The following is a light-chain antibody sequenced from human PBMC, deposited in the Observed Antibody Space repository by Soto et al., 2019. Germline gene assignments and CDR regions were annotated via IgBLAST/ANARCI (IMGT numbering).Light chain of an antibody. V-gene: IGKV1-33*01. J-gene: IGKJ4*01. CDR1: QDISNY. Sequence: DIQMTQSPSSLSASVGDRVTITCQASQDISNYLNWYQQKPGKAPKLLIYDASNLETGVPSRFSGSGSGTDFTFTISSLQPEDIDTYYCQQYDNLPPLTFGGGTKVEIK. CDR2: DAS. CDR3: QQYDNLPPLT.